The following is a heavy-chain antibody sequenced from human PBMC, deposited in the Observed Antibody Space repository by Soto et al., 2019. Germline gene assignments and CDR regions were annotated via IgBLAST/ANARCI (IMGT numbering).Heavy chain of an antibody. CDR3: AREGYCSSTSCQYYYYGMDV. Sequence: QVQLVQSGAEVKKPGSSVKVSCKASGGTFSSYAISWVRQAPGQGLEWMGGIIPIFGTANYAQKFQGRVTMTADESTSTAYMELSSLRSEETAVYYCAREGYCSSTSCQYYYYGMDVWGQGTTVTVSS. CDR2: IIPIFGTA. V-gene: IGHV1-69*01. J-gene: IGHJ6*02. D-gene: IGHD2-2*01. CDR1: GGTFSSYA.